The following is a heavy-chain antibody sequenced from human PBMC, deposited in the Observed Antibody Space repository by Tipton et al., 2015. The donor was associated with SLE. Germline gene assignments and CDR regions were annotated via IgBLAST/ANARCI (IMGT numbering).Heavy chain of an antibody. D-gene: IGHD2-2*01. CDR2: INTSGST. J-gene: IGHJ5*02. CDR3: ARDGAYCSSSSCYNWLDP. V-gene: IGHV4-61*02. CDR1: GASISSGSYY. Sequence: TLSLTCTVSGASISSGSYYWSWIRQPAGKGLEWIGRINTSGSTSYNPSLKSRVTISVDTSKNQFSLELSSVTAADTAVYYCARDGAYCSSSSCYNWLDPWGQGALVTVSS.